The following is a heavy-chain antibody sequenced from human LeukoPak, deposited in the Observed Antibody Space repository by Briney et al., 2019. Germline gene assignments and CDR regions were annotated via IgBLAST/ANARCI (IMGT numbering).Heavy chain of an antibody. V-gene: IGHV3-30-3*01. Sequence: GGSLRLSCAASGFTFSSYATHWVRQAPGKGLEWVAVISYDGSNEYYADSVKGRFTISRDNSKSTLYLQMNSLRAEDTAVYYCARSDDSTSCYFVDNWGQGTLVTVSS. J-gene: IGHJ4*02. CDR1: GFTFSSYA. CDR2: ISYDGSNE. D-gene: IGHD2-2*01. CDR3: ARSDDSTSCYFVDN.